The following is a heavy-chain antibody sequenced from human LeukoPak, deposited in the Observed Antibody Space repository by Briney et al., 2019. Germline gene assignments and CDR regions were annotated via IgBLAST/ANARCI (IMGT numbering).Heavy chain of an antibody. V-gene: IGHV6-1*01. J-gene: IGHJ4*02. D-gene: IGHD6-19*01. CDR1: GDSVSSNSAA. Sequence: SQTLSLTCAISGDSVSSNSAAWNWIRQPPSRGLEWLGRTYYRSKWYNDYAVSVKSRITINPDTSKNQFSLQLNSVTPEDTAVYYCARGSWYSSGVWPVFDHWGQGTLITVSS. CDR3: ARGSWYSSGVWPVFDH. CDR2: TYYRSKWYN.